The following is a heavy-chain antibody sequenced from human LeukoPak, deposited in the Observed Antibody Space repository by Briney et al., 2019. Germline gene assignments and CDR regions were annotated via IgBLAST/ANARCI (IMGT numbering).Heavy chain of an antibody. J-gene: IGHJ5*02. D-gene: IGHD6-13*01. CDR2: INHSGST. Sequence: SETLSLTCAVYGGSFSGYYWSWIRQPPGRGLEWIGEINHSGSTNYNPSLKSRVTISVDTSKNQFSLKLSSVTAADTAVYYCARDGVPLHSSSWYYWFDPWGQGTLVTVSS. V-gene: IGHV4-34*01. CDR1: GGSFSGYY. CDR3: ARDGVPLHSSSWYYWFDP.